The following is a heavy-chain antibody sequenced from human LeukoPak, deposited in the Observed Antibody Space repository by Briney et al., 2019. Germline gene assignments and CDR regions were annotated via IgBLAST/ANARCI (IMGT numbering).Heavy chain of an antibody. J-gene: IGHJ4*02. Sequence: SQTLSLTSAISGDSVSSNSAAWNWIRQSPSRGLEWLGRTYYRSKWYNDYAISVKSRITINPDTSKNQFSLQLSSVTPEDTAVYYCASGAVAGLAYWGQGTLVSVSS. D-gene: IGHD6-19*01. V-gene: IGHV6-1*01. CDR1: GDSVSSNSAA. CDR2: TYYRSKWYN. CDR3: ASGAVAGLAY.